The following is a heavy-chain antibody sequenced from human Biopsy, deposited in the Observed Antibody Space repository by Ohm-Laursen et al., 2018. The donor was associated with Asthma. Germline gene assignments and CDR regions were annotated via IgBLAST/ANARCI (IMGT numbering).Heavy chain of an antibody. Sequence: SLRLSCSASGFTFDDYAMHWVRQAPGKGLEWVSGISWNSGGIGYADSVKGRFTISRDNAKNSLYLQMNSLRAEDTALYYCAKGEWELLEANFDYWGQGTLVTVSS. V-gene: IGHV3-9*01. CDR3: AKGEWELLEANFDY. J-gene: IGHJ4*02. D-gene: IGHD1-26*01. CDR2: ISWNSGGI. CDR1: GFTFDDYA.